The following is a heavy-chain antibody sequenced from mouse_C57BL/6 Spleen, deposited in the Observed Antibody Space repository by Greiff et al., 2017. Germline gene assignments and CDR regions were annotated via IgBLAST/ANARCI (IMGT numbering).Heavy chain of an antibody. CDR3: ARQRDYGNHIYYAMDY. D-gene: IGHD2-1*01. CDR1: GFSLTSYG. CDR2: IWSDGST. J-gene: IGHJ4*01. V-gene: IGHV2-6-1*01. Sequence: VHLVESGPGLVAPSQSLSITCTVSGFSLTSYGVHWVRQPPGKGLEWLVVIWSDGSTTYNSALKSRLSISKDNSKSQVFLKMNSLQTDDTAMYYCARQRDYGNHIYYAMDYWGQGTSVTVSS.